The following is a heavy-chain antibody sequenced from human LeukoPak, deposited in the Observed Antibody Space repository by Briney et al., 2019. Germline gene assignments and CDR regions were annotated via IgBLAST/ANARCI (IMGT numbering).Heavy chain of an antibody. V-gene: IGHV3-23*01. CDR3: ARDLNWETY. CDR2: ISGSGGST. J-gene: IGHJ4*02. CDR1: GFTFSSYG. D-gene: IGHD7-27*01. Sequence: PGGTLRLSCAASGFTFSSYGVSWVRQAPGKGLEWVSAISGSGGSTYYADSVKGRFTISRDNSKNTLYLQMNSLRAEDTAVYYCARDLNWETYWGQGTLVSVSS.